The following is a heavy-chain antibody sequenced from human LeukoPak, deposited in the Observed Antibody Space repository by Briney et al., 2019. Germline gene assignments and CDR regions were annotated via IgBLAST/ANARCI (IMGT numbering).Heavy chain of an antibody. D-gene: IGHD5-24*01. CDR3: ARDGEMATDNVLDY. CDR1: GYTFTSYG. CDR2: ISAYNGNT. J-gene: IGHJ4*02. V-gene: IGHV1-18*01. Sequence: ASVKVSCKASGYTFTSYGISWVRQAPGQGLEWMGWISAYNGNTNYAQKLQGRVTMTTDTSTSTAYMELRSLRSDDTVVYYCARDGEMATDNVLDYWGQGTLVTVSS.